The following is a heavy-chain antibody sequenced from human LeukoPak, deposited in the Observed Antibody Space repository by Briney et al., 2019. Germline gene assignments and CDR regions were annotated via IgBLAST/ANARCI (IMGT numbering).Heavy chain of an antibody. J-gene: IGHJ4*02. D-gene: IGHD3-3*01. CDR3: ATPEWLSPH. V-gene: IGHV1-69*04. Sequence: EASVKVSCKASGGTFSSYAISWVRQAPGQGLEWMGRIIPILGIANYAQKFQGRVTITADKSTSTAYMELSSLRSEDTAVYCCATPEWLSPHWGQGTLVTVSS. CDR1: GGTFSSYA. CDR2: IIPILGIA.